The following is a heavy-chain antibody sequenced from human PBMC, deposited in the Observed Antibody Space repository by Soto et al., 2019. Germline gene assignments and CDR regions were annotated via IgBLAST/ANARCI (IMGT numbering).Heavy chain of an antibody. D-gene: IGHD2-8*01. CDR2: ISSRSSTI. CDR3: ASGTNGAFFGY. CDR1: GFTFSDYY. V-gene: IGHV3-11*01. Sequence: QVQLVESGGGLAKPGGSLRLSCAASGFTFSDYYMSWIRQAPGKGLERVSYISSRSSTIFYADSVKVRFTISRDNVKNSLYLQMNSLRAEDTAVYYWASGTNGAFFGYWGQGILVTVSA. J-gene: IGHJ4*02.